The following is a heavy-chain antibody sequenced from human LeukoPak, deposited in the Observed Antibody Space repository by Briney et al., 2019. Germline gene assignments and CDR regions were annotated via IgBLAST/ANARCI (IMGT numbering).Heavy chain of an antibody. CDR3: ATAGGEVGYFDY. CDR2: IYYSGST. J-gene: IGHJ4*02. Sequence: SETLSLTCTVSGGSISSSYYWGWIRPPPGKGLEWIGSIYYSGSTYYNPSLKSRVTISVDTSKNQFSLKLSSVTAADTAVYYCATAGGEVGYFDYWGQGTLVTVSS. V-gene: IGHV4-39*01. CDR1: GGSISSSYY. D-gene: IGHD3-16*01.